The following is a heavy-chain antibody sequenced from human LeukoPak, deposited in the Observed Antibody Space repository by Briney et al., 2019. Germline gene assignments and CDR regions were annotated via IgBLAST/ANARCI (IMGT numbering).Heavy chain of an antibody. CDR2: IDWNGDAL. CDR1: GFSNADYG. Sequence: GGSLRLSCVGAGFSNADYGMSWVRQGPGKGLEWVAGIDWNGDALQYADSVKGGFTISRDNAKNSLYLQMNILRPEDTGVYYCARDLSATWYSLAYWGQGTLVTVSS. CDR3: ARDLSATWYSLAY. J-gene: IGHJ4*02. V-gene: IGHV3-20*04. D-gene: IGHD2-21*02.